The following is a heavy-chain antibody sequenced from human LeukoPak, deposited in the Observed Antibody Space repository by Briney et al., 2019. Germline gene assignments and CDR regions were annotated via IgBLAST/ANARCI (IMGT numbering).Heavy chain of an antibody. Sequence: PGGSLRLSCAASGFTFSSYSMNWFGQAPGKGLEWVSSISSSSSYIYYADSVKGRFTISRDNAKNPLYLQMNSLRAEDTAVYYCATVYYGSGSYFYYYYYGMDVWGQGTTVTVSS. J-gene: IGHJ6*02. CDR3: ATVYYGSGSYFYYYYYGMDV. D-gene: IGHD3-10*01. V-gene: IGHV3-21*01. CDR2: ISSSSSYI. CDR1: GFTFSSYS.